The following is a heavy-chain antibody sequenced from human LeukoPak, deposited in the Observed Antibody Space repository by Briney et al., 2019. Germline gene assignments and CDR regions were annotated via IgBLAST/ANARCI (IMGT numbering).Heavy chain of an antibody. J-gene: IGHJ4*02. CDR2: ISDIGSI. D-gene: IGHD2-8*02. Sequence: PSETLSLTCTVSGGSISSYYWSWIRLPPGKGLEWIAYISDIGSINYNPSLKSRVTISLDTFKNQFSLKLSSVTAADTAVYYCAGHHPRNTVDFWGQGTLVTVSS. CDR3: AGHHPRNTVDF. CDR1: GGSISSYY. V-gene: IGHV4-59*08.